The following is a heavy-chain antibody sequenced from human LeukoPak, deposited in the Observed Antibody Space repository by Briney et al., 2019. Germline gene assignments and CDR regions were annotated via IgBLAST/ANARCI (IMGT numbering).Heavy chain of an antibody. V-gene: IGHV4-61*08. Sequence: SETLSLTCAVSGGSISSGGYSWSWIRQPPGKGLEWIGYIYYSGSTNYNPSLKSRVTISVYTSKNQFSLKLSSVTAADTAVYYCARLRYSSGWYFSYFDLWGRGTLVTVSS. J-gene: IGHJ2*01. CDR3: ARLRYSSGWYFSYFDL. CDR2: IYYSGST. CDR1: GGSISSGGYS. D-gene: IGHD6-19*01.